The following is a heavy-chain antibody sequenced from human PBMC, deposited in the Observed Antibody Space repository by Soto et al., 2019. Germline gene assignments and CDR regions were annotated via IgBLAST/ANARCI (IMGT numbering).Heavy chain of an antibody. CDR1: GGSISSSSYY. CDR2: IYYSGST. Sequence: PSETLSLTCTVSGGSISSSSYYWGWIRQPPGKGLEWIGSIYYSGSTYYNPSLKSRVTISVDTSKNQFSLKLSSVTAADTAVYYCARHRGYGAYYYYGMDVWGQGTTVTVSS. D-gene: IGHD5-12*01. CDR3: ARHRGYGAYYYYGMDV. V-gene: IGHV4-39*01. J-gene: IGHJ6*02.